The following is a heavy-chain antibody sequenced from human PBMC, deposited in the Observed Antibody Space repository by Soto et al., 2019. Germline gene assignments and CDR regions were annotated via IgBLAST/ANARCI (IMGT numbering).Heavy chain of an antibody. CDR2: IYHSGST. D-gene: IGHD1-26*01. Sequence: SETLSLTCAVSGGSISSSNWWSWVRQPPGKGLEWIGEIYHSGSTNYNPSLKSRVTISVDKSKNQFSLKLSSVTAADTAVYYCARDNSERGATIRAGLTDDAFDIWGQGTMVTVSS. J-gene: IGHJ3*02. CDR3: ARDNSERGATIRAGLTDDAFDI. V-gene: IGHV4-4*02. CDR1: GGSISSSNW.